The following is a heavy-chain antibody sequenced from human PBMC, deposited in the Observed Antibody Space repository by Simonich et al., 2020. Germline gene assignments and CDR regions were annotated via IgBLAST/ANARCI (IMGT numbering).Heavy chain of an antibody. Sequence: QVQLQESGPGLVKPSETLSLTCTVSVGSISSYYWSWIRRPPGKGLEWIGYIYYSRSTTYNPPLKSRVTISVDTAKNQFSLKLSSVTAADTAVYYCARHDRWLQFYFDYWGQGTLVTVSS. CDR3: ARHDRWLQFYFDY. J-gene: IGHJ4*02. CDR1: VGSISSYY. D-gene: IGHD5-12*01. V-gene: IGHV4-59*08. CDR2: IYYSRST.